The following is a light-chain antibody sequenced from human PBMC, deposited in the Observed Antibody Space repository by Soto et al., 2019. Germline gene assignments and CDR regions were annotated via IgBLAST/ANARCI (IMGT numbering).Light chain of an antibody. V-gene: IGLV2-14*01. CDR3: SYMRNSLYV. Sequence: QSVLTQPASVSGSPGQSITISCTGTGSDVGDYNYVSWYQQHPGKAPKLMISAVSNRPSGVSDRFSGSKSGNTASLTISGLQAEDEADYYCSYMRNSLYVFGTGTKVTVL. CDR2: AVS. CDR1: GSDVGDYNY. J-gene: IGLJ1*01.